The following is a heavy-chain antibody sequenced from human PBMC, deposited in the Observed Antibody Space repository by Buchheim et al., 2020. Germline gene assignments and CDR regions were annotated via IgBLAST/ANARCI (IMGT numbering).Heavy chain of an antibody. V-gene: IGHV1-46*01. J-gene: IGHJ4*02. CDR3: TKDHWGYHYAY. Sequence: QVQLVQSGAEVKKPGSSVKVSCKASGGTFSSYAISWVRQAPGQGLEWMGIINPSGGSTSYAQKFQGRVTMTRDTSTSTVYMELSSLRSEDTAVYYCTKDHWGYHYAYWGQGT. D-gene: IGHD3-10*01. CDR1: GGTFSSYA. CDR2: INPSGGST.